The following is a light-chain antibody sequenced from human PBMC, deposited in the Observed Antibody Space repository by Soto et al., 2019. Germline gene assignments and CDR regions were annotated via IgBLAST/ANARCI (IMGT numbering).Light chain of an antibody. J-gene: IGKJ2*02. CDR3: QQYNNWPPWT. Sequence: EIVMTQSPATLSVSPGERATLSCRASQSVSSNLAWYQQKPGQAPRLLIYGASTRATGIPARFSGSGSGTELTLTLSILQSEDFAVYYCQQYNNWPPWTFGQGTKLEIK. CDR1: QSVSSN. V-gene: IGKV3-15*01. CDR2: GAS.